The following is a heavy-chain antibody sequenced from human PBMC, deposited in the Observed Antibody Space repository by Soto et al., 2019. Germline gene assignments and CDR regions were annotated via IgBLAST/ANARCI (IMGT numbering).Heavy chain of an antibody. V-gene: IGHV4-31*03. CDR3: AGPTYYFHY. CDR2: IYYSGTT. CDR1: GDSVYSRPHS. J-gene: IGHJ4*02. Sequence: QVQLQESGPGLLKPTQTLSLTCTVSGDSVYSRPHSWTWIRQLPDKGLEYIGYIYYSGTTYYNPSLTSRVTISLDTSKNQFYLNLTSVTAADTAVYYCAGPTYYFHYWGQGALVTVSS. D-gene: IGHD3-16*01.